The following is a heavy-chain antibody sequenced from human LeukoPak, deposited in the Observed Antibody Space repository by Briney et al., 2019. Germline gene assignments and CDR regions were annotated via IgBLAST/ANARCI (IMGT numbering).Heavy chain of an antibody. CDR2: INPSGGST. CDR3: ARAFSVRAVNFVKASYDY. J-gene: IGHJ4*02. Sequence: GASVKVSCKASGYTFTSYYMHWVRQAPGQGLEWMGIINPSGGSTSYAQKFQGRVTMTRDTSTSTVYMELSSLRSEDTAVYYCARAFSVRAVNFVKASYDYWGQGTLVTVSS. V-gene: IGHV1-46*01. CDR1: GYTFTSYY. D-gene: IGHD3-3*01.